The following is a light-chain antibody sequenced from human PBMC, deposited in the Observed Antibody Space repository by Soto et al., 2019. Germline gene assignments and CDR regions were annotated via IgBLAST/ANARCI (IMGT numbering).Light chain of an antibody. J-gene: IGKJ4*01. CDR3: QQYGSSPLT. V-gene: IGKV3-20*01. CDR2: GAS. Sequence: EIGMTQYQAPLYVSPGERATLSCRASQSVSSRLAWYQQRPGQAPRLLIHGASSRANGIPDRFSGSGSGTDFILAISRLEPEDFAVYFCQQYGSSPLTFGGGTKVDIK. CDR1: QSVSSR.